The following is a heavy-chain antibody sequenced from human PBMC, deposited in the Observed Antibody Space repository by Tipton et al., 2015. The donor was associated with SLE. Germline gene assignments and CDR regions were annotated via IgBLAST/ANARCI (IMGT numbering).Heavy chain of an antibody. V-gene: IGHV4-39*07. CDR1: GGSISSSSYY. CDR2: IYYSGST. Sequence: TLSLTCTVSGGSISSSSYYWGWIRQPPGKGLEWIGSIYYSGSTYYNPSLKSRVTISVDTSKNQFSLKLSSVTAADTAVYYCASVLGDVWGKGITVTVSS. J-gene: IGHJ6*04. CDR3: ASVLGDV.